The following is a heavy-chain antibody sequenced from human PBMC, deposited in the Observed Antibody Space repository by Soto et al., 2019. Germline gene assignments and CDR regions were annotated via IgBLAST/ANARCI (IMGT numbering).Heavy chain of an antibody. D-gene: IGHD3-3*01. J-gene: IGHJ4*02. V-gene: IGHV4-59*01. CDR3: VRTEFFFYWCHYDPPLFYF. CDR1: GGSMISYY. CDR2: IYYSGRT. Sequence: PSETLSLTCSVSGGSMISYYWSWIRQPPGKGLEWIGYIYYSGRTEYNPSLKSRVTISVDTSKNQFSLRLSSVTAADTAIYYCVRTEFFFYWCHYDPPLFYFWAQGALVTGSA.